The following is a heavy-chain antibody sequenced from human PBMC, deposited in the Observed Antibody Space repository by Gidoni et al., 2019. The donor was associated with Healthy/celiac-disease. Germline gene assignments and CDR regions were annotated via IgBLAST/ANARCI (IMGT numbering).Heavy chain of an antibody. CDR3: AKRPDETDSSGYYVDY. V-gene: IGHV3-23*01. CDR2: ISGSGGST. D-gene: IGHD3-22*01. Sequence: EVQLLESGGGLVQPGGSLRLACAASGVTFSSYAMSWVRQAPGKGLEWVSAISGSGGSTYYADSVKGRFTISRDNSKNTLYLQMNSLRAEDTAVYYCAKRPDETDSSGYYVDYWGQGTLVTVSS. CDR1: GVTFSSYA. J-gene: IGHJ4*02.